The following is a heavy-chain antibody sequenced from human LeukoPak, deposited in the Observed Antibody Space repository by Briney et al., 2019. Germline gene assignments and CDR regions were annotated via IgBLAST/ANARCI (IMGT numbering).Heavy chain of an antibody. CDR3: ARGRSSSGWSN. V-gene: IGHV3-23*01. CDR1: GFTFSSYV. D-gene: IGHD6-19*01. CDR2: ITESGGSA. Sequence: SGGSLRLSCAASGFTFSSYVMSWVRQAPGKGLEWVSAITESGGSAYYADSVKGRFTISRDNSKNTLYLQMYSLRAEDTAVYYCARGRSSSGWSNWGQGTQVTVSS. J-gene: IGHJ4*02.